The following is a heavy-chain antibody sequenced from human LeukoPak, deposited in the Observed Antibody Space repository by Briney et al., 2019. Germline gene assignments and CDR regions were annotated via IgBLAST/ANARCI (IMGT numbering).Heavy chain of an antibody. CDR2: IYSGGST. CDR3: AKDAFHYGSGTLFDH. V-gene: IGHV3-53*01. Sequence: GGSLRLSCAASGITVSTHFMSWVRQPPGKGLEWVSTIYSGGSTYYSDSVKGRFTISRDNSENTLYLQTNSLRAEDTAVYYCAKDAFHYGSGTLFDHWGQGTLVTVSS. J-gene: IGHJ4*02. D-gene: IGHD3-10*01. CDR1: GITVSTHF.